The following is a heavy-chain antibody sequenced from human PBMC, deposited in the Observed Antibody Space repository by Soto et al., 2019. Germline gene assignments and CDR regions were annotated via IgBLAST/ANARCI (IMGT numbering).Heavy chain of an antibody. CDR1: GFTFSNYA. D-gene: IGHD2-2*01. J-gene: IGHJ1*01. V-gene: IGHV3-23*01. Sequence: EVQLLESGGGLVQPGGSLRLSCAASGFTFSNYAMSWVRQAPGKGLEWVSAIGGSNGSTSYADSVKGRFTISRDNSKNTVYLQMNSLRAEDTAVYYCAKVGFDCSSTRSRCYQAQYFQHWGQGTLVTVSS. CDR2: IGGSNGST. CDR3: AKVGFDCSSTRSRCYQAQYFQH.